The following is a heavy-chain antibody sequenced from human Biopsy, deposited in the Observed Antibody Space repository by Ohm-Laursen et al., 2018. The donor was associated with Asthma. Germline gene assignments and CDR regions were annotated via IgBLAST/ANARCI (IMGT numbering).Heavy chain of an antibody. CDR3: AKHQLVRYLDY. CDR1: GFTFDDYA. V-gene: IGHV3-30*18. Sequence: SLRLSCTASGFTFDDYAMHWVRQAPGKGLEWVAVISYDGFNKDYGDSVKGRFTISRDNSKNTLYLQISSLRAEDTAVYYCAKHQLVRYLDYWGQGTLVTVPS. CDR2: ISYDGFNK. D-gene: IGHD6-13*01. J-gene: IGHJ4*02.